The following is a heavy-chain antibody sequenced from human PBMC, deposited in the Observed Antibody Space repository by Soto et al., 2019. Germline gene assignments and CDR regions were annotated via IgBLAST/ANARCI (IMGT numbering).Heavy chain of an antibody. CDR2: INSDSSSI. Sequence: GGSLRLSCVASGFTFSEYGMHWVRQAPGKGLEWISSINSDSSSIYHADSVKGRFTISRDNAKNSVDLQMNSLRDEDTAVYYCARSYYHDSSAYYYDYWGQGALVTVSS. D-gene: IGHD3-22*01. CDR1: GFTFSEYG. V-gene: IGHV3-48*02. J-gene: IGHJ4*02. CDR3: ARSYYHDSSAYYYDY.